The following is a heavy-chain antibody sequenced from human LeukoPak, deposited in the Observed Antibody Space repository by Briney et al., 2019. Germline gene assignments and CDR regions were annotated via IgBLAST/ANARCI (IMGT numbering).Heavy chain of an antibody. CDR2: ISSSGSTI. Sequence: PGGSLRLSCAASGFTFSSYEMNWVRQAPGKGLERVSYISSSGSTIYYADSVKGRFTISRDNAKNSLYLQMNSLRAEDTAVYYCAREGAEMATITRGYFDLWGRGTLVTVSS. V-gene: IGHV3-48*03. CDR3: AREGAEMATITRGYFDL. J-gene: IGHJ2*01. CDR1: GFTFSSYE. D-gene: IGHD5-24*01.